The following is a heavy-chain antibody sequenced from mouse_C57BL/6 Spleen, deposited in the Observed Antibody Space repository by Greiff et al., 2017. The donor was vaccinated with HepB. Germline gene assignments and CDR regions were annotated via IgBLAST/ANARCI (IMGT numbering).Heavy chain of an antibody. V-gene: IGHV5S21*01. CDR3: AREDIYYDYVYYAMDY. J-gene: IGHJ4*01. CDR2: ISSGGDYI. CDR1: GFTFSSYA. D-gene: IGHD2-4*01. Sequence: EVKLVESGEGLVKPGGSLKLSCAASGFTFSSYAMSWVRQTPGKRLEWVAYISSGGDYIYYADTVKGRFTISRDNAKNTLFLQMTSLRSEDTAMYYCAREDIYYDYVYYAMDYWGQGTSVTVSS.